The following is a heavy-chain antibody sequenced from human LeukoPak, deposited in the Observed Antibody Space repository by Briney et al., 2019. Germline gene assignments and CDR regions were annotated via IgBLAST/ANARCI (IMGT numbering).Heavy chain of an antibody. CDR2: ITGSGSST. CDR3: VKDVRSSSSRGVFDY. Sequence: GGSLRLSCAASGFTFSSYGMSWVRQAPGKGLDWVSTITGSGSSTYYADSVKGWFTISRDNSKNTLFLQMNSLGAEDTAVYYCVKDVRSSSSRGVFDYWGQGTLVTVSS. CDR1: GFTFSSYG. J-gene: IGHJ4*02. D-gene: IGHD6-6*01. V-gene: IGHV3-23*01.